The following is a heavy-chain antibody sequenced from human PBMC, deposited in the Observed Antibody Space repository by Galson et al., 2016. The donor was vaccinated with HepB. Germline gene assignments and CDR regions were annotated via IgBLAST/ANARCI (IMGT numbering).Heavy chain of an antibody. D-gene: IGHD4-11*01. V-gene: IGHV3-7*01. CDR2: IKQDESEK. Sequence: SLRLSCAASGFTFTTYWMSWVRQAPGKGLEWVANIKQDESEKFYVDSVKGRFTVSRDNAENSLFLQMRGLRIEDTAVYFCATVIEEHSSFESWGQGTQVTVSS. CDR3: ATVIEEHSSFES. J-gene: IGHJ4*02. CDR1: GFTFTTYW.